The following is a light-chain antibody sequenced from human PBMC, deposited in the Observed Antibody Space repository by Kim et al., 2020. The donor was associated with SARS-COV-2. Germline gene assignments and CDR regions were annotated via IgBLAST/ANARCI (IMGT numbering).Light chain of an antibody. V-gene: IGLV1-44*01. CDR1: SSNIGTNI. CDR3: ATWDDSLNGL. Sequence: PGQRVTISCSGSSSNIGTNIVNWYQHLPGTAPKLLVYSNNQRPSGVPDRFSGSKSGTSASLAISGLQSEDEADYYCATWDDSLNGLFGGGTQLTVL. J-gene: IGLJ3*02. CDR2: SNN.